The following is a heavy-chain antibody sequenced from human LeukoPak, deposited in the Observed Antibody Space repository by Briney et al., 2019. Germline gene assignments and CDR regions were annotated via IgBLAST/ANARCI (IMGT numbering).Heavy chain of an antibody. CDR3: AKVAPRGVISAFDI. D-gene: IGHD3-10*01. V-gene: IGHV3-9*01. J-gene: IGHJ3*02. CDR1: GFTFDDYA. CDR2: ISWNSGSI. Sequence: PGRSLRLSCAASGFTFDDYAMHWVRQAPGKGLEWVSGISWNSGSIGYADSVKGRFTISRDNAKNSLYLQMNSLRAEDTALYYCAKVAPRGVISAFDIWGQGTMVTVSS.